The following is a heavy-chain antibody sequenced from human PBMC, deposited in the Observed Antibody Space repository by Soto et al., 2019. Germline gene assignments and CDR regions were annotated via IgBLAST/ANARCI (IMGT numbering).Heavy chain of an antibody. CDR3: ARASVSPISGTTWWFDL. CDR2: INPNSGGT. V-gene: IGHV1-2*04. CDR1: GYTFTGYY. J-gene: IGHJ5*01. Sequence: ASVKVSCKASGYTFTGYYMHWVRQAPGQGLEWMGWINPNSGGTNYAQKFQGLVTMTRDTSIRTAYMELSRLRSDDSALYYCARASVSPISGTTWWFDLWGQGTPVTVSS. D-gene: IGHD1-20*01.